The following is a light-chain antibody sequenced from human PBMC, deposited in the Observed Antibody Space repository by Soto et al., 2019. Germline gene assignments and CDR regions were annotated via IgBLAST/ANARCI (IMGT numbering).Light chain of an antibody. J-gene: IGKJ1*01. V-gene: IGKV3-20*01. CDR3: LQHNTYPWT. Sequence: EIVLTQSPCTLSLSPGERATLSCRASQSVSSSYLAWYQQKPGQAPRLLIYGASSRATGIPARFSGSGSGTEFALTISSLQPEDFATYYCLQHNTYPWTFGQGTKV. CDR1: QSVSSSY. CDR2: GAS.